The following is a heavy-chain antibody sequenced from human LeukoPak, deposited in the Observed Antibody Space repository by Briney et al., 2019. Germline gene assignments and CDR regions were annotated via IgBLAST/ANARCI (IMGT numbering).Heavy chain of an antibody. CDR3: AKALYSSSWYAENDASDI. Sequence: GGSLRLSCAASGFTFSSYAMSWVRQAPGKGLEWVSAISGSGGSTYYADSVKGRFTISRDNSKNTLYLQMNSLRAEDTAVYYCAKALYSSSWYAENDASDIWGQGTMVTVSS. J-gene: IGHJ3*02. D-gene: IGHD6-13*01. V-gene: IGHV3-23*01. CDR1: GFTFSSYA. CDR2: ISGSGGST.